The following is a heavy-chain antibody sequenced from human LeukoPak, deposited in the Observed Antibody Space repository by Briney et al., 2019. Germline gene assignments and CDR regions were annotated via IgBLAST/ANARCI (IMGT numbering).Heavy chain of an antibody. V-gene: IGHV3-11*01. D-gene: IGHD3-9*01. CDR3: AKARGYYDILTGYSSDDY. CDR1: GFTFSDYY. J-gene: IGHJ4*02. Sequence: GGSLRLSCAASGFTFSDYYMSWIRQAPGKGLEWVSYISSSGSTIYYADSVKGRFTISRGNAKNSLYLQMNSLRAEDTAVYYCAKARGYYDILTGYSSDDYWGQGTLVTVSS. CDR2: ISSSGSTI.